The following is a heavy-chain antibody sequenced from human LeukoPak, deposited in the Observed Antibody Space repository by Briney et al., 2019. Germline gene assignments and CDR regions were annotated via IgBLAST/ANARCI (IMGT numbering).Heavy chain of an antibody. V-gene: IGHV3-48*03. D-gene: IGHD3-22*01. Sequence: GGSLRLSCAASGFIFSSYEMNWVRQAPGKGLEWVSYISSSGSTTHYADSVKGQFTISRDNAKKSLYLQMNSLRAEDTAVYYCARDNYDSSGYYFDWGQGTLVTVSS. CDR1: GFIFSSYE. CDR2: ISSSGSTT. J-gene: IGHJ4*02. CDR3: ARDNYDSSGYYFD.